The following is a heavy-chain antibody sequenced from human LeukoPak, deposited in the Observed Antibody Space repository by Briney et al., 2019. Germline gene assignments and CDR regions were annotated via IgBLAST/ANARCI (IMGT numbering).Heavy chain of an antibody. CDR3: ARTRGHYYDSSGYYDPGYYYYGMDV. D-gene: IGHD3-22*01. V-gene: IGHV3-7*01. CDR1: GFTFSSYW. CDR2: IKQDGSEK. Sequence: GGSLRLSCAASGFTFSSYWMSWVRQAPGKGLEWVANIKQDGSEKYYVDSVKGRFTISRDNAKNSLYLQMNSLRAEDTAVYYCARTRGHYYDSSGYYDPGYYYYGMDVWGQGTTVTVSS. J-gene: IGHJ6*02.